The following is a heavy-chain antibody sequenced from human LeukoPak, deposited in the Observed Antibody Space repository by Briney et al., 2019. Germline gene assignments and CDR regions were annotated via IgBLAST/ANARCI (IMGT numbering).Heavy chain of an antibody. J-gene: IGHJ4*02. V-gene: IGHV1-3*01. CDR2: INAGNGNT. CDR1: GYTFTSYA. CDR3: AITTYYYDSSGYGGYFDY. D-gene: IGHD3-22*01. Sequence: ASVKVSCKASGYTFTSYAMHWVRQAPGQRLEWMGWINAGNGNTKYSQKFQGRVTITADESTSTAYMELSSLRSEDTAVYYCAITTYYYDSSGYGGYFDYWGQGTLVTVSS.